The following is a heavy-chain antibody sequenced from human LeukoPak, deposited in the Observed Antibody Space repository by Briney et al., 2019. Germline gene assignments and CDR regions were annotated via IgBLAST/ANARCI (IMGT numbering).Heavy chain of an antibody. D-gene: IGHD3-10*01. Sequence: GSLRLSCEVYGFNFSSYGMHWVRQAPGKGLEWVGFIRSKAYGGTTEYAASVKGRFTISRDDSKSIAYLQMSSLRAEDTAVYYCVKSPAGAGFDYWGQGTLVTVSS. CDR3: VKSPAGAGFDY. CDR1: GFNFSSYG. V-gene: IGHV3-71*01. J-gene: IGHJ4*02. CDR2: IRSKAYGGTT.